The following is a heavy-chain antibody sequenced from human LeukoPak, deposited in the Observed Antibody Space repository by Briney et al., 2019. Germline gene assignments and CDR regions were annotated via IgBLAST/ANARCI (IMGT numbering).Heavy chain of an antibody. CDR3: AKDDFMAVAGINWFDP. J-gene: IGHJ5*02. Sequence: TGGSLRLSCAASGFTFSSYATSWVRQAPGKGLEWVSAISGSGGSTYYADSVKGRFTISRDNSKNTLYLQMNSLRAEDTAVYYCAKDDFMAVAGINWFDPWGQGTLVTVSS. V-gene: IGHV3-23*01. D-gene: IGHD6-19*01. CDR1: GFTFSSYA. CDR2: ISGSGGST.